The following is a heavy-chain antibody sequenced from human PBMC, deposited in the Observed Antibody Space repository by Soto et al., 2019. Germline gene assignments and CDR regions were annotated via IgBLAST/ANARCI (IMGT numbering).Heavy chain of an antibody. CDR3: ASQKLKITMVRGVIIYPYYYGMDV. Sequence: ASETLSLTCTVSGGSISSSSYYWGWIRQPPGKGLEWIGSIYYSGSTYYNPSLKSRVTISVDTSKNQFSLKLSSVTAADTAVYYCASQKLKITMVRGVIIYPYYYGMDVWGQGTTVTVSS. V-gene: IGHV4-39*01. CDR1: GGSISSSSYY. D-gene: IGHD3-10*01. J-gene: IGHJ6*02. CDR2: IYYSGST.